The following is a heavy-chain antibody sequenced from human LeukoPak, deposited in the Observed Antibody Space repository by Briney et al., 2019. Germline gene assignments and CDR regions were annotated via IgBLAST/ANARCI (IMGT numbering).Heavy chain of an antibody. CDR1: GGSFSGYY. V-gene: IGHV4-34*01. J-gene: IGHJ3*02. CDR2: INHSGST. D-gene: IGHD3-22*01. Sequence: PSETLSLTCAVYGGSFSGYYWSWIRQPPGKGLEWIGEINHSGSTNYNPSLKSRVTISVDTSKNQFSLKLSSVTAADTAVYYCARGRLSMKVVVLSAFDIWGQGTMVTVSS. CDR3: ARGRLSMKVVVLSAFDI.